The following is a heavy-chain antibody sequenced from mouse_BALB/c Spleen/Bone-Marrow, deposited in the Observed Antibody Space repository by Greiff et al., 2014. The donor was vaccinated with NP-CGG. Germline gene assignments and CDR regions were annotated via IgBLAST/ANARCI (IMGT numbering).Heavy chain of an antibody. J-gene: IGHJ3*01. Sequence: EVKLVESGGGLVQPGGSLKLSCAASGFDFSRYWMSWVRQAPGKGLEWIGEINPDSSTINYTPSLKDKFIISRDSAKNTLYLQMSKVRSEDTALYYCARLHYYGYGTYWGQGTLVTVSA. V-gene: IGHV4-1*02. CDR1: GFDFSRYW. CDR3: ARLHYYGYGTY. CDR2: INPDSSTI. D-gene: IGHD1-2*01.